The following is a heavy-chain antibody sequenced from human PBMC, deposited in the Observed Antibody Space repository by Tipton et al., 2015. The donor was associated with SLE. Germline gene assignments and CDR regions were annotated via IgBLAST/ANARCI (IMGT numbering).Heavy chain of an antibody. CDR3: ARLEDPFGIFGVPKGWFDP. Sequence: LRLSCTVSSGAISNYYWSWIRQPPGKGLEWIGYIYYTGSTHYNPSLTSRVSMSVDTSKNQFSLKLTSVTAADTAVYYCARLEDPFGIFGVPKGWFDPWGQGTLVTVSS. D-gene: IGHD3-3*02. V-gene: IGHV4-59*01. CDR2: IYYTGST. J-gene: IGHJ5*02. CDR1: SGAISNYY.